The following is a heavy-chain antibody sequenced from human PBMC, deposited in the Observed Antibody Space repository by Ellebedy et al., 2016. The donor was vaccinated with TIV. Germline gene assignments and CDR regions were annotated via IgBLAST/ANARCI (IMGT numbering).Heavy chain of an antibody. Sequence: SQTLSLTCVISGDSVSTDIGWNWIRQSPSRGLEWLGRTYYRSKWNNDYAVSLKSRITINPDTSKNLFSLQLNSVTPEDTAVYYCATGWLRSGFDSWGQGTLVTVSS. D-gene: IGHD5-12*01. CDR2: TYYRSKWNN. CDR3: ATGWLRSGFDS. CDR1: GDSVSTDIG. J-gene: IGHJ4*02. V-gene: IGHV6-1*01.